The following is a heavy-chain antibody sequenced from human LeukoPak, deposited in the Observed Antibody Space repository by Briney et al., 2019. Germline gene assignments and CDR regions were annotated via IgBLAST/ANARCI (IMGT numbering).Heavy chain of an antibody. J-gene: IGHJ4*02. Sequence: GRSLRLSCAASGFTFSSYGMHWGRQAPGQGLEWVAVISYDGSNKYYADSVKGRFTISRDTSKNTLYLQMNSLRAEDTAVYYCANKNYYGSGSCPDYWGQGTLVTVSS. CDR1: GFTFSSYG. V-gene: IGHV3-30*18. CDR3: ANKNYYGSGSCPDY. CDR2: ISYDGSNK. D-gene: IGHD3-10*01.